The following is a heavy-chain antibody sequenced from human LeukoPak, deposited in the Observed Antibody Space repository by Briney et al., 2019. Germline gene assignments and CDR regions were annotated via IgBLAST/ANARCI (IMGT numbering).Heavy chain of an antibody. J-gene: IGHJ4*02. V-gene: IGHV3-49*03. CDR3: TRASITIFGVAIIGDY. CDR1: GFTFGDYA. CDR2: IRSKAYGGTT. D-gene: IGHD3-3*01. Sequence: GSLRLSCTASGFTFGDYAMSWFRQAPGKGLEWVGFIRSKAYGGTTEYAASVKGRFTISRDDSKSIAYLQMNSLKTEDTAVYYCTRASITIFGVAIIGDYWGQGTLVTVSS.